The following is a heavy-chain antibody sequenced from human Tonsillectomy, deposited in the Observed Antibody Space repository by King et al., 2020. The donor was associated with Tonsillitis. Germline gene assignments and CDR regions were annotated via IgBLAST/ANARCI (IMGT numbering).Heavy chain of an antibody. Sequence: QLVQSGAEVKKPGSSVKVSCKASGGTFGSYPISWVRQAPGQGLEWMGGIIPVFGEPNYAQKFQGRVTITADESTSTAYMELSSLRSEDTAIYYCARASEPFRNDAFDVWGPGTMVTVSS. J-gene: IGHJ3*01. CDR3: ARASEPFRNDAFDV. CDR1: GGTFGSYP. CDR2: IIPVFGEP. D-gene: IGHD1-14*01. V-gene: IGHV1-69*12.